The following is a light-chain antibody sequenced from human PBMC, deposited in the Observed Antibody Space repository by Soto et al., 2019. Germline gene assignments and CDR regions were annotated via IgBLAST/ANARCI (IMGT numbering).Light chain of an antibody. V-gene: IGLV2-23*02. CDR2: EVT. CDR1: SSDFGRYYL. CDR3: CSYAGIITLV. Sequence: QSALTQPASVSGSPGQSITISCTGTSSDFGRYYLVSWYQQHPGKAPKLIIHEVTKRPSGVSNRFSGSKSGNTASLTISGLQAEDEADYYCCSYAGIITLVFGGGTKVTVL. J-gene: IGLJ2*01.